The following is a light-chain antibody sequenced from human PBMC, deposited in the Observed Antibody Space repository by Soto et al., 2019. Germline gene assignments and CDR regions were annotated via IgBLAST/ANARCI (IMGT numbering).Light chain of an antibody. CDR1: QSINSY. CDR2: AAS. V-gene: IGKV1-39*01. Sequence: DIQMTQSPSSQSASVGDRVTITCRASQSINSYLNWYQQKPGKAPKPLIYAASSLQSAVPSRFSGSGSVTGFPLAISALLPDDFATYDGQQGFRTPRTFGQGTRVDI. J-gene: IGKJ1*01. CDR3: QQGFRTPRT.